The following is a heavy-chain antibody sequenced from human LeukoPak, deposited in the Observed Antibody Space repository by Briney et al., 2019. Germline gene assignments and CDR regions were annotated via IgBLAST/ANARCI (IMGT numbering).Heavy chain of an antibody. Sequence: SETLSLTCTVSGGSMSPYHWGWIRQPPGKGLEWTGYIYYSGSTNYNPSLNSRVTISVDTSKNQFSLRLSSVTAADTAVYYCARSTIAVAGLFDYWGQGTLVTVSS. CDR3: ARSTIAVAGLFDY. CDR2: IYYSGST. D-gene: IGHD6-19*01. V-gene: IGHV4-59*01. J-gene: IGHJ4*02. CDR1: GGSMSPYH.